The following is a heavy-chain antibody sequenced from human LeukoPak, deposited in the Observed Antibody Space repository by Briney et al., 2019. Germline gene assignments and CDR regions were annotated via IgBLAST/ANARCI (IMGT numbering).Heavy chain of an antibody. D-gene: IGHD3-22*01. CDR2: ISGSGGST. CDR1: GFTFSSCA. CDR3: AKHLRDYYDSSGYYYPYNWFDP. V-gene: IGHV3-23*01. J-gene: IGHJ5*02. Sequence: GGSLRLSCAASGFTFSSCAMSWVRQAPGKGLEWVSAISGSGGSTYYADSVKGRFTISRDNSKNTLYLQMNSLRAEDTAVYYCAKHLRDYYDSSGYYYPYNWFDPWGQGTLVTVSS.